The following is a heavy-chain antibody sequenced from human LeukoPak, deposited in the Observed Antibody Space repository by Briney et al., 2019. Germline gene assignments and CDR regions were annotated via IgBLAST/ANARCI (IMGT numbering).Heavy chain of an antibody. CDR1: GFTFSSYG. D-gene: IGHD4-23*01. CDR3: ARFDYGGNLGFDY. V-gene: IGHV3-33*01. J-gene: IGHJ4*02. CDR2: IWYDGSNK. Sequence: PGGSLRLSCAASGFTFSSYGMRWVRQAPGKGLEWVAVIWYDGSNKYYADSVKGRFTISRDNSKNTLYLQMNSLRAEDTAVYYCARFDYGGNLGFDYWGQGTLVTVSS.